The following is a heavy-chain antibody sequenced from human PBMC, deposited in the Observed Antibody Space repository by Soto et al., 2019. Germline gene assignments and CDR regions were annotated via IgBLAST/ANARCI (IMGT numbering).Heavy chain of an antibody. Sequence: LGESLTISCTGYGGSFTGYWISWVRQMPGKGLEWMGRIDPSDSYTNYSPSFQGHVTISADKSISTAYLQWSSLKASDTAMYYCAYYYGSGNQTGYYYGMDVWGQGTTVTVSS. J-gene: IGHJ6*02. CDR1: GGSFTGYW. CDR2: IDPSDSYT. CDR3: AYYYGSGNQTGYYYGMDV. D-gene: IGHD3-10*01. V-gene: IGHV5-10-1*01.